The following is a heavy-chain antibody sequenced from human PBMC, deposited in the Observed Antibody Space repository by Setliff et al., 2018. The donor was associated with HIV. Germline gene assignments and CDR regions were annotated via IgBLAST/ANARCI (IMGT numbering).Heavy chain of an antibody. CDR1: GFSLSASGVG. D-gene: IGHD5-12*01. V-gene: IGHV2-5*01. Sequence: ESGPTLVNPTPSLKLTCTFSGFSLSASGVGVGWIRQHPGKALEWLAIIYWHGGGRYSPYLKSRLSITKDTSKNQVVLTMTTMDPVDTATYYCAHRPTSGYDLNFDYWGQGFQVTVSS. CDR2: IYWHGGG. CDR3: AHRPTSGYDLNFDY. J-gene: IGHJ4*02.